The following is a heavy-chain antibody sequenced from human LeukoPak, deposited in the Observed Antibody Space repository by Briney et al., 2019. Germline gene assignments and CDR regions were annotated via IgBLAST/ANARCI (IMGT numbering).Heavy chain of an antibody. CDR3: ARGRRRMLGYCSSTSCAEYFQH. D-gene: IGHD2-2*01. V-gene: IGHV4-34*01. Sequence: SETLSLTCAVYGGSFSGYYWSWIRQPPGKGLEWIGEINHSGSTNYNPSLKSRVTISVDTSKNQSSLKLSSVTAADTAVYYCARGRRRMLGYCSSTSCAEYFQHWGQGTLVTVSS. J-gene: IGHJ1*01. CDR2: INHSGST. CDR1: GGSFSGYY.